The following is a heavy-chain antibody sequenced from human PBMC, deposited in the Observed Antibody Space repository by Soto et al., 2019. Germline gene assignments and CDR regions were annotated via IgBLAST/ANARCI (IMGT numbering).Heavy chain of an antibody. D-gene: IGHD5-12*01. CDR1: GFTFSTYA. Sequence: GGSLRLSCAASGFTFSTYALTWVRQAPGKGLEWVSAISPNGRNTYYIDSVKGRFTISRDNAKNSLYLQMNSLRAEDTAVYYCARDHHRYSGYDYVDYWGQGTLVTVSS. CDR3: ARDHHRYSGYDYVDY. V-gene: IGHV3-23*01. J-gene: IGHJ4*02. CDR2: ISPNGRNT.